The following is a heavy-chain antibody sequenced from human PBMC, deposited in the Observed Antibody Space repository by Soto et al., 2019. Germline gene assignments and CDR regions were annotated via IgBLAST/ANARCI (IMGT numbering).Heavy chain of an antibody. D-gene: IGHD1-7*01. CDR1: GGSISGYY. J-gene: IGHJ4*02. V-gene: IGHV4-34*01. CDR2: INHSGST. CDR3: ATMGTPATGLYYFDY. Sequence: PSETLSLTCTVSGGSISGYYWSWIRQPPGKGLEWIGEINHSGSTNYNPSLKSRVTISVDTSKNQFSLNLSFVTAADTAVYYCATMGTPATGLYYFDYWGQGTLVTVSS.